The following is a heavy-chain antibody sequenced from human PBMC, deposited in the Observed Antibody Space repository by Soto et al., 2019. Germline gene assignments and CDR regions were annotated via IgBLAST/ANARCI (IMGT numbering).Heavy chain of an antibody. D-gene: IGHD3-3*01. CDR3: GRDSVEWLLSFYYYGIDV. CDR2: IKQDGTEI. CDR1: GFSFSSYW. J-gene: IGHJ6*02. Sequence: PGGSLRLSCAASGFSFSSYWMSWVRQAPGKGLEWVANIKQDGTEIYYVDSVRGRFIISRDNAKNSLYLQMNSLRAEDTAVYYCGRDSVEWLLSFYYYGIDVWGQGTTVTVSS. V-gene: IGHV3-7*01.